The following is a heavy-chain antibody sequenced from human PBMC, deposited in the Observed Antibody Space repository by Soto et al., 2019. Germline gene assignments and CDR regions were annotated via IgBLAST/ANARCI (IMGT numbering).Heavy chain of an antibody. J-gene: IGHJ4*02. D-gene: IGHD5-18*01. CDR3: ARDLGGSYGPFDY. CDR2: IWSDGINK. Sequence: GGSLRLSCAASGFTFNTYAMDWVRQSPGEGLEWVAVIWSDGINKYYADSVKGRFTISRDNSKNTLYLQMNSLRAEDTAVYYCARDLGGSYGPFDYWGQGILVTVSS. CDR1: GFTFNTYA. V-gene: IGHV3-33*01.